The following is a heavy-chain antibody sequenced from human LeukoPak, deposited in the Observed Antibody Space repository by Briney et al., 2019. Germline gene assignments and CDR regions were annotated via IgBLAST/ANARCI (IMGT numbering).Heavy chain of an antibody. D-gene: IGHD6-13*01. CDR1: GFTFNSYL. J-gene: IGHJ6*03. V-gene: IGHV3-74*01. CDR2: INSDGSSP. CDR3: ARVGGSSWGYFYYHMDV. Sequence: GGSLRLSCAASGFTFNSYLIHWVRQAPGKELVWVSRINSDGSSPTYADSVKGRFTISRDNAKNTLYLQMNSLRAEDTAVYYCARVGGSSWGYFYYHMDVWGKGTAVTVSS.